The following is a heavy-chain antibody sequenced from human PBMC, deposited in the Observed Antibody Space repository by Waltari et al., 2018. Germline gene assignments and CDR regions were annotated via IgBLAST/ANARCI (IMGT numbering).Heavy chain of an antibody. CDR1: GGSFSGYS. CDR2: INHSGST. D-gene: IGHD6-19*01. CDR3: ARGLIRVIAVAGSRDFDY. V-gene: IGHV4-34*01. Sequence: QVQLQQWGAGLLKPSETLSLTCAVYGGSFSGYSWRWIRQPTGKGLEWIGEINHSGSTNYNPSLKSRVTISVDTSKNQFSLKLSSVTAADTAVYYCARGLIRVIAVAGSRDFDYWGQGTLVTVSS. J-gene: IGHJ4*02.